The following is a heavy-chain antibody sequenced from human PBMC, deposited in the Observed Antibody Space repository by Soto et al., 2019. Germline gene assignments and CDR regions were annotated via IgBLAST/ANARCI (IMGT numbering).Heavy chain of an antibody. J-gene: IGHJ4*02. V-gene: IGHV4-4*02. D-gene: IGHD3-22*01. Sequence: QVELQESGPGLVKPSGTLSLTCVVSGNSISTTNWWSWVRQSPGKGLEWIGEIYHSGSTNYNPSLKSRVTISVDKTKTQFSLKLSSVPAADTAVYYCARDVGYHYDGSPSGQFDFWGQGTLVTVSS. CDR2: IYHSGST. CDR1: GNSISTTNW. CDR3: ARDVGYHYDGSPSGQFDF.